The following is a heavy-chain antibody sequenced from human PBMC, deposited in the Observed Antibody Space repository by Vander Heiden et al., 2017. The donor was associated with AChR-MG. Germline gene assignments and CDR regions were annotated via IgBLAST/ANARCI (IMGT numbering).Heavy chain of an antibody. CDR3: ARDHDYGDRTYIED. D-gene: IGHD4-17*01. CDR1: GFSFSSHA. V-gene: IGHV3-30*14. Sequence: QVQLVESGGGVVQPGRSLRLSCAASGFSFSSHAMHGVRQAPGKGLEWVAVISYDGSNKFYADSVRGRFTISRDNSKNTLDLQISSLGAEDTALYYCARDHDYGDRTYIEDWGQGSLVTVSS. CDR2: ISYDGSNK. J-gene: IGHJ4*02.